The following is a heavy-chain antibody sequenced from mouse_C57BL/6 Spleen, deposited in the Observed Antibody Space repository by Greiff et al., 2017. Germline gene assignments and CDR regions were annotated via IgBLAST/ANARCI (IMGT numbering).Heavy chain of an antibody. J-gene: IGHJ4*01. V-gene: IGHV1-72*01. CDR2: IDPNSGGT. CDR1: GYTFTSYW. Sequence: QQSCKASGYTFTSYWMHWVKQRPGRGLEWIGRIDPNSGGTKYNEKFKSKATLTVDKPSSTAYMQLSSLTSEDSAVYYCARRVTTVVGYYAMDYWGQGTSVTVSS. CDR3: ARRVTTVVGYYAMDY. D-gene: IGHD1-1*01.